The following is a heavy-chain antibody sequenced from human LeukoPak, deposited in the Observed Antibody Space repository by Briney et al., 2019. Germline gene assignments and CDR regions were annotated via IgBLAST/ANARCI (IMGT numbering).Heavy chain of an antibody. Sequence: ASVKVSCKASGYSFNRYGISWVRQAPGQVLEWMGWISAYDGNTNYLQKFQGRVTMTIDTSTSTAYMELRSLRSDDTAVYYCARDKVIASAGTPNWFDPWGQGTLVTVSS. J-gene: IGHJ5*02. D-gene: IGHD6-13*01. CDR1: GYSFNRYG. CDR2: ISAYDGNT. V-gene: IGHV1-18*01. CDR3: ARDKVIASAGTPNWFDP.